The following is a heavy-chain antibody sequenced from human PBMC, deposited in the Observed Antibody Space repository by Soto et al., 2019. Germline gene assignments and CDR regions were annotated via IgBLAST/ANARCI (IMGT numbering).Heavy chain of an antibody. CDR1: GDTFSSYS. J-gene: IGHJ4*02. D-gene: IGHD3-22*01. CDR3: ARGNYYDTSGRAYYFDD. CDR2: IIPYFGTP. V-gene: IGHV1-69*12. Sequence: QVQLLQSGAEVKKAGSSVKVSCKASGDTFSSYSISWVRQPLGQGLEWMGGIIPYFGTPTYAQRFQGRVTITADESTSTAYMELSSLTSEDTAVYYCARGNYYDTSGRAYYFDDWGQGTLVTVSS.